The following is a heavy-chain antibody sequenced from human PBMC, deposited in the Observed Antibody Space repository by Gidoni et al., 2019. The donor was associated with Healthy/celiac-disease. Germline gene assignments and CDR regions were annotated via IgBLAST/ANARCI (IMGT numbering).Heavy chain of an antibody. D-gene: IGHD6-6*01. J-gene: IGHJ6*02. V-gene: IGHV3-23*01. Sequence: EVQLLESGGGLVQPGGPLRLSCAASGFTFSSYAMSWVRQAPGKGLEWVSAISGSGGSTYYADSVKGRFTISRDNSKNTLYLQMNSLRAEDTAVYYCAKGPSIAAPVDYYYGRDVWGQGTTVTVSS. CDR1: GFTFSSYA. CDR2: ISGSGGST. CDR3: AKGPSIAAPVDYYYGRDV.